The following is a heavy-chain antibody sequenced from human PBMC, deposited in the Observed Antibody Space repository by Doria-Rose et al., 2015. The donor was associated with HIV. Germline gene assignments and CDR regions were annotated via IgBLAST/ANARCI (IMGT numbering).Heavy chain of an antibody. V-gene: IGHV2-26*01. CDR3: ARIKSSRWYHKYYFDF. CDR1: GVSLSSPGMG. J-gene: IGHJ4*02. Sequence: VTLKESGPVLVNPAETLTLTCTVSGVSLSSPGMGVSWIRQPPGQALEWLANIFSDDERSYKTSLKSRLTISRCTSKSQVVLTMTDMDPVDTATYYCARIKSSRWYHKYYFDFWGQGTLVIISA. D-gene: IGHD6-13*01. CDR2: IFSDDER.